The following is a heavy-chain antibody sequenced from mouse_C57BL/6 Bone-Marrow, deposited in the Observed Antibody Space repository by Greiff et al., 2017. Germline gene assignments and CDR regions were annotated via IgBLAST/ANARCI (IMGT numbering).Heavy chain of an antibody. CDR2: ISNLAYSI. J-gene: IGHJ4*01. CDR3: ARKPPYYFFMDY. CDR1: GFTFSDYG. Sequence: EVMLVESGGGLVQPGGSLKLSCAASGFTFSDYGMAWVRQAPRKGPEWVAFISNLAYSIYYADTVTGRFTISRENAKNTLYLEMSSLRSEDTAMYYCARKPPYYFFMDYWGQGTSVTVSS. V-gene: IGHV5-15*01. D-gene: IGHD2-10*01.